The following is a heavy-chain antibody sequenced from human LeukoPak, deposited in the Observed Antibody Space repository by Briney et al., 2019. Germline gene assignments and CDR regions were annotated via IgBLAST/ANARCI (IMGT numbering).Heavy chain of an antibody. D-gene: IGHD3-10*01. CDR3: ARVVFGNYYGSGSLEHYFDY. CDR2: IYYSGST. V-gene: IGHV4-38-2*02. Sequence: SETLSLTCTVSGYSISSSYYWGWIRQPPGKGLEWIGSIYYSGSTYYNPSLKSRVTISVDTSKDQFSLKLSSVTAADTAVYFCARVVFGNYYGSGSLEHYFDYWGQGTLVTVSS. J-gene: IGHJ4*02. CDR1: GYSISSSYY.